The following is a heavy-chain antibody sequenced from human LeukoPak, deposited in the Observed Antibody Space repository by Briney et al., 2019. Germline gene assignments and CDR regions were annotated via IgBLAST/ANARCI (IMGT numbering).Heavy chain of an antibody. CDR1: GFTFSSYG. V-gene: IGHV3-33*01. CDR3: AGGDRNGWYFGY. CDR2: IWYDGSNK. D-gene: IGHD6-19*01. Sequence: PGGSLRLSCAASGFTFSSYGIHWVRQAPGKGLERVAVIWYDGSNKYYADSVKGRFTISRDNSKNTLYLQMNSLRAEDTALYLCAGGDRNGWYFGYWGQGTLVTVSS. J-gene: IGHJ4*02.